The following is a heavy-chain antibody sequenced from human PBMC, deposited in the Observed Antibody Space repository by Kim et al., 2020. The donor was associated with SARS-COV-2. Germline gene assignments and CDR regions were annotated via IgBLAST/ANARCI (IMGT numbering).Heavy chain of an antibody. D-gene: IGHD2-15*01. J-gene: IGHJ3*02. CDR2: ISYDGSNK. CDR1: GFTFSSYA. Sequence: GGSLRLSCAASGFTFSSYAMHWVRQAPGKGLEWVAVISYDGSNKYYADSVKGRFTISRVNSKNTLYLQMNSLRAEDTAVYYCARDSGGAVVTDDAFDIWGQGTMVTVSS. V-gene: IGHV3-30*04. CDR3: ARDSGGAVVTDDAFDI.